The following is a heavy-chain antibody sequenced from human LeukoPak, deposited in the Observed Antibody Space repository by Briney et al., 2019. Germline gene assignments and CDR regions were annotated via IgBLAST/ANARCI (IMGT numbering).Heavy chain of an antibody. V-gene: IGHV3-74*01. CDR1: GFTFSSYW. D-gene: IGHD2-8*01. CDR2: INSDGSST. J-gene: IGHJ6*03. Sequence: GGSLRLSCAASGFTFSSYWMHWVRQAPGKGLEWVSRINSDGSSTNYADSVKGRFTISRDNAKKTLYLQKNSLRAEDTAVYYGARDKVYAIPHYYMDVWGKGTTVTVSS. CDR3: ARDKVYAIPHYYMDV.